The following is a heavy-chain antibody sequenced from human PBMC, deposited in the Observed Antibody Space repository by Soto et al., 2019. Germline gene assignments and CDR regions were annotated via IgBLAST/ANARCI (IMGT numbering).Heavy chain of an antibody. Sequence: XGSLRLSCAAAGFTFSSYALSWVRQAPGKGLDRVSAISGSGGSTYYADSVKGRFTISRDNSKNTLYLQMNSLRAEDTAVYYCAKGGLRWLYFDYWGQGTLVTVSS. J-gene: IGHJ4*02. V-gene: IGHV3-23*01. CDR2: ISGSGGST. CDR1: GFTFSSYA. CDR3: AKGGLRWLYFDY. D-gene: IGHD4-17*01.